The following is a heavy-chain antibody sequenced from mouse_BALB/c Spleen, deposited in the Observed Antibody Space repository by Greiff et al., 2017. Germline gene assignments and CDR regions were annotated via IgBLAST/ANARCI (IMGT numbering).Heavy chain of an antibody. D-gene: IGHD1-1*01. CDR2: IWSGGST. CDR3: ARKRTTVVGMDY. V-gene: IGHV2-2*02. J-gene: IGHJ4*01. Sequence: QVQLKESGPGLVQPSPSLSITCTVSGFSLTSYGVHWVRQSPGKGLEWLGVIWSGGSTDYNAAFISRLSISTDNAKSQVFFIMNSLQANDTAIYYCARKRTTVVGMDYWGQGTSVTVSS. CDR1: GFSLTSYG.